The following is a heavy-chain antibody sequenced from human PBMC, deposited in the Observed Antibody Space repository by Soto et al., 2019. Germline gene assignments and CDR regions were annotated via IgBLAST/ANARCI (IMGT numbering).Heavy chain of an antibody. CDR1: GGSVSSGSYY. Sequence: SETLSLTCTVSGGSVSSGSYYWSWIRQPPGKGLEWIGYIYYSGSTNYNPSLKSRVTISVDTSKNQSSLKLSSVTAADTAVYYCAGGSMTTVTSWIYYYYGMDVWGKGTTVTISS. CDR2: IYYSGST. D-gene: IGHD4-4*01. CDR3: AGGSMTTVTSWIYYYYGMDV. V-gene: IGHV4-61*01. J-gene: IGHJ6*04.